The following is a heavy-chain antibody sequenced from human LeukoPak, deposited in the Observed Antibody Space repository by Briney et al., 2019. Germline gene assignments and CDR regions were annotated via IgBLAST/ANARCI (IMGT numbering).Heavy chain of an antibody. V-gene: IGHV3-7*01. CDR2: IKQDGSEK. CDR3: ARESGYLIPYFDY. D-gene: IGHD3-22*01. CDR1: GFTFSSYW. J-gene: IGHJ4*02. Sequence: GSLRLSCAASGFTFSSYWMSWVRQAPGKGLEWVANIKQDGSEKYYVDSVKGRFTISRDNAKNSLYLQMNSLRAEDTAVYYCARESGYLIPYFDYWGQGTLVTVSS.